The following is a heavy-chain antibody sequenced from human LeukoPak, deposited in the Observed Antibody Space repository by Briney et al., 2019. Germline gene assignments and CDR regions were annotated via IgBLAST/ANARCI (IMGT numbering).Heavy chain of an antibody. D-gene: IGHD6-13*01. V-gene: IGHV3-33*01. Sequence: PGRSLRLSCAASGFAFSNYGMHWVRQAPGKGLEWVAVIWFDGSDKYYVDSVKDRFTISRDNSKNTLSLQMNSLRAEDTAVYYCARYRAAPNYFDFWGQGTLVTVSS. CDR2: IWFDGSDK. CDR1: GFAFSNYG. J-gene: IGHJ4*02. CDR3: ARYRAAPNYFDF.